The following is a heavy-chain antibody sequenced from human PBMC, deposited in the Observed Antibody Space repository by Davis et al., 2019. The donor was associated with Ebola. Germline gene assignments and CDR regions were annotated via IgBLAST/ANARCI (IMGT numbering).Heavy chain of an antibody. J-gene: IGHJ4*02. CDR2: ISYDGSNK. D-gene: IGHD4-11*01. V-gene: IGHV3-30*03. Sequence: PGGSLRLSCAASGFTFSSYGMHWVRQAPGKGLEWVAVISYDGSNKYYADSVKGRFTISRDNSKNTLYLQMNSLRSEDTAVYYCARVKDDYRSPFDYWGQGTLVTVSS. CDR1: GFTFSSYG. CDR3: ARVKDDYRSPFDY.